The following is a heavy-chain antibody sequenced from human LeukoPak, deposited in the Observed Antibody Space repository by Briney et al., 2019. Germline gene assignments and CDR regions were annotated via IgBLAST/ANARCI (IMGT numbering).Heavy chain of an antibody. CDR2: ISAYNGNT. J-gene: IGHJ6*02. D-gene: IGHD2-15*01. CDR3: ARDLGYYCSGGSCYPYYYYGMDV. V-gene: IGHV1-18*01. Sequence: GASVEVSCKASGYIFTTYGISWVRQAPGQGLEWMGWISAYNGNTNYAQNLQGRVTMTTDTSTNTAYMELRSLRSDDTAVYYCARDLGYYCSGGSCYPYYYYGMDVWGQGTTVTVSS. CDR1: GYIFTTYG.